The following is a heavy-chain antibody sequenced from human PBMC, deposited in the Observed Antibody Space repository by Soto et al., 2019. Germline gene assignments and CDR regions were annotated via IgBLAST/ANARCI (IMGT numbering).Heavy chain of an antibody. CDR1: GFTFSTYA. CDR3: AKNGDFWSWGMDV. Sequence: GGSLRLSCAASGFTFSTYAITWVRQAPGKGLEWVSIISSSGDATYYVDSVKGRFTISRDNSRNTLNLQMNSLRAEDTAVYYCAKNGDFWSWGMDVWGQGTTVTVSS. CDR2: ISSSGDAT. D-gene: IGHD3-3*01. J-gene: IGHJ6*02. V-gene: IGHV3-23*01.